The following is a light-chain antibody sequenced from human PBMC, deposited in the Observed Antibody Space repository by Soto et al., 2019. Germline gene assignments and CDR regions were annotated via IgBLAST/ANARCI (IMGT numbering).Light chain of an antibody. J-gene: IGLJ2*01. CDR3: SSYTSKSSLI. CDR1: SSDIGAYNH. CDR2: EVT. V-gene: IGLV2-14*01. Sequence: QSVLTQPASVSGSPGQSITISCTGTSSDIGAYNHVSWYQQYPGKAPTLMIYEVTNRPSGVSSRFSGSKSGNTASLTISGLQAEEEVDYYCSSYTSKSSLIFGGGTKVTVL.